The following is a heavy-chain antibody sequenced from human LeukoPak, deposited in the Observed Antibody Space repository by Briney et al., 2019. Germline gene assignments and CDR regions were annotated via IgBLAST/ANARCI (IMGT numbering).Heavy chain of an antibody. CDR3: ARGGYYCGSGSYRDAFDI. Sequence: ASVKVSCKASGYTFTGYFMHWVRQAPGQGLEWMGWINPNTGGTNYAQKFQGWVTMTRDTSISTAYMELSRLRSDDTAVYYCARGGYYCGSGSYRDAFDIWGQGTMVTVSS. J-gene: IGHJ3*02. CDR2: INPNTGGT. D-gene: IGHD3-10*01. V-gene: IGHV1-2*04. CDR1: GYTFTGYF.